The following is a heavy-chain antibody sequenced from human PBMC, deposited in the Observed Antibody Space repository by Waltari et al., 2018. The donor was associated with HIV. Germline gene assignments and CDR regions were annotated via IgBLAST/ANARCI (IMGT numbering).Heavy chain of an antibody. V-gene: IGHV3-30*18. D-gene: IGHD2-21*02. J-gene: IGHJ5*02. CDR1: GFSLSSYA. CDR3: AKDYFVVVTAAGPFDH. CDR2: ISYDGSKK. Sequence: QVKLVESGGVVVQPGWSVRLSCAASGFSLSSYAMHWVRQAPGKGLEWVAVISYDGSKKYYADSVQCRFTISRDNSKNTLYLQMNSLRAEDTAVYYCAKDYFVVVTAAGPFDHWGQGTLVTVSS.